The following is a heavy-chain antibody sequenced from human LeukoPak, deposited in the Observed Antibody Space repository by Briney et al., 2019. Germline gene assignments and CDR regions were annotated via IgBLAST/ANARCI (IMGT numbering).Heavy chain of an antibody. Sequence: PGGSLRLSCAASEFSVGSNYMTWVRQAPGKGLEWVSLIYSGGSTYYADSVKGRFTISRDNSKNTLYLQMNSLRAEDTAVYYCARGRGTSVYFGFWGQGTLVTVSS. CDR1: EFSVGSNY. CDR2: IYSGGST. D-gene: IGHD3-16*01. V-gene: IGHV3-66*01. CDR3: ARGRGTSVYFGF. J-gene: IGHJ4*02.